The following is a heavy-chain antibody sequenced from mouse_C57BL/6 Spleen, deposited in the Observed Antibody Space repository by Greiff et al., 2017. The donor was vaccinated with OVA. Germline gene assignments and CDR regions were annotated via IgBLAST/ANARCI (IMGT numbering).Heavy chain of an antibody. CDR1: GYTFTDYN. CDR3: ARSNGSTYEGNAKDD. V-gene: IGHV1-18*01. J-gene: IGHJ4*01. D-gene: IGHD1-1*01. Sequence: EVQLQQSGPELVKPGASVKIPCKASGYTFTDYNMDWVQQSHGKSLEWIGDINPNNGGTIYNQKFKGKATLTVDKSSSTAYMELRSLTSEDTAVYYCARSNGSTYEGNAKDDWGQGTSVTVSS. CDR2: INPNNGGT.